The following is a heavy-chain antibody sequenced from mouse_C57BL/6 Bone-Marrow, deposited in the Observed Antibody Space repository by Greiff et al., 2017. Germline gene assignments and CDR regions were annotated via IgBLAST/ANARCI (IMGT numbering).Heavy chain of an antibody. CDR1: GYTFTDYN. D-gene: IGHD2-1*01. CDR2: INPNNGGT. Sequence: VQLQQSGPELVKPGASVKMSCKASGYTFTDYNMHWVKQSHGKSLEWIGYINPNNGGTSYNQKFKGKATLTVNKSSSTAYMELRSLTSEDSAVYYCARRDYGTPRGFAYWGQGTLVTVSA. CDR3: ARRDYGTPRGFAY. V-gene: IGHV1-22*01. J-gene: IGHJ3*01.